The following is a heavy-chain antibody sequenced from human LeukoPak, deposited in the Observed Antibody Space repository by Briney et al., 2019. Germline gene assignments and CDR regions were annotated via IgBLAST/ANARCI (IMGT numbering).Heavy chain of an antibody. Sequence: ASVKVSCKASGYTFTSYDINWVRQATGQGLEWMGWMNSNSGNTGYAQKFQGRVTMTRNTSISTAYMEQSSLRSEDTAVYYCASSWTVSNDFWSGSCDYWGQGTLVTVSS. V-gene: IGHV1-8*01. CDR3: ASSWTVSNDFWSGSCDY. D-gene: IGHD3-3*01. J-gene: IGHJ4*02. CDR1: GYTFTSYD. CDR2: MNSNSGNT.